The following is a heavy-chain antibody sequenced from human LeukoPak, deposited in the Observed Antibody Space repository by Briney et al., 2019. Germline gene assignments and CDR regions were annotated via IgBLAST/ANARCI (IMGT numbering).Heavy chain of an antibody. J-gene: IGHJ6*04. CDR3: ARGWLWFGLDV. Sequence: SETLSLTYTVSGGSISSYYWSWIRQPPGKGLEWIGYIYYSGSTNYNPSLKSRVTISVDTSKNQFSLKLSSVTAADTAVYYCARGWLWFGLDVWGKGTTVTVSS. CDR2: IYYSGST. CDR1: GGSISSYY. D-gene: IGHD3-10*01. V-gene: IGHV4-59*01.